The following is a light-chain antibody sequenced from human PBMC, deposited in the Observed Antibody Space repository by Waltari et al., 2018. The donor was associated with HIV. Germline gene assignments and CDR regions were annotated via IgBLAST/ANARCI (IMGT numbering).Light chain of an antibody. CDR2: LNNDGSH. V-gene: IGLV4-69*01. CDR1: SGHSSYA. Sequence: QLVLTPSPSASASLGASVKLPRPLSSGHSSYAIAWHPQQPEKGPRYLMKLNNDGSHTKGDGIPNRFSGSSSGAERYLTISSLQSEDEADYYCQTWGSGIQVFGSGTKVTVL. CDR3: QTWGSGIQV. J-gene: IGLJ1*01.